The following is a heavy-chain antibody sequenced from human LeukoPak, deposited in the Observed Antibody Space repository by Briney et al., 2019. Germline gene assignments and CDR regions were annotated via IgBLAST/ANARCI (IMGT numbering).Heavy chain of an antibody. J-gene: IGHJ4*02. D-gene: IGHD3-10*02. V-gene: IGHV4-59*08. CDR1: GGSVSGYY. CDR2: IYHTGHT. CDR3: TRHPFMSPFDY. Sequence: PSETLSLACTVSGGSVSGYYWSWIRQPLGGGLEWIGYIYHTGHTHYNASLKGRVTMSMDTSQSQISLRMSSMTAADTAVYYCTRHPFMSPFDYWGQGTLVTVSS.